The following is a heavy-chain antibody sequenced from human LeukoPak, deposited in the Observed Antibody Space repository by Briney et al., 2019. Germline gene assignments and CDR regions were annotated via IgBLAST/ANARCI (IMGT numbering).Heavy chain of an antibody. J-gene: IGHJ5*02. CDR3: ARAGLSRYFDWLSDNWFDP. Sequence: ASVKVSCKASGYTFTSYGISWVRQAPGQGLEWMGWISAYNGNTNYAQKLQGRVTMTTDTSTSTAYMELRSLRSDDTAVYYCARAGLSRYFDWLSDNWFDPWGQGTLVTVSS. D-gene: IGHD3-9*01. CDR1: GYTFTSYG. CDR2: ISAYNGNT. V-gene: IGHV1-18*01.